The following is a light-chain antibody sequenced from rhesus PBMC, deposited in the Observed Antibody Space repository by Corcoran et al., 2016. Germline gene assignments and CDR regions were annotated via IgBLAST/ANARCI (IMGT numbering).Light chain of an antibody. CDR2: GAS. CDR3: LQSSNWPLT. V-gene: IGKV3-24*04. J-gene: IGKJ4*01. CDR1: PSVSSY. Sequence: EIVMTQSPATLALSPGERATLSCRASPSVSSYLAWYQQKPGQSPRLLIYGASRRAPGIPDRFSGSGSGTEFTLTISSLEPEDVGVYFCLQSSNWPLTFGGGTKVEIK.